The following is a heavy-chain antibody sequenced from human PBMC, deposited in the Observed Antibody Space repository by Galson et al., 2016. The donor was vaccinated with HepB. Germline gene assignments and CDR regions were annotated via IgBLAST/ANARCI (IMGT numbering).Heavy chain of an antibody. J-gene: IGHJ4*02. D-gene: IGHD6-19*01. Sequence: SLRLSCAASGFRFSDSGMHWVRQAPGKGLEWVAAVSSGGGDQSYADSVQGRFTTSRDLSKSTLYLQMNSLRPEDTAVYYCAKDFSPIPIIVAGCFDYWGQGTLVTVSS. CDR1: GFRFSDSG. V-gene: IGHV3-30*18. CDR2: VSSGGGDQ. CDR3: AKDFSPIPIIVAGCFDY.